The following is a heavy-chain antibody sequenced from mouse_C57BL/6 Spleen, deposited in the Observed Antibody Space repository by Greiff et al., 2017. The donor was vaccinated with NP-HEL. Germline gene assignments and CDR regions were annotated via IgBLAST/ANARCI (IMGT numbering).Heavy chain of an antibody. CDR3: ARSTTVDWYFDV. V-gene: IGHV1-72*01. Sequence: PGRGLEWIGRIDPNSGGTKYNEKFKSKATLTVDKPSSTAYMQLSSLTSEDSVVYYCARSTTVDWYFDVWGTGTTVTVSS. CDR2: IDPNSGGT. J-gene: IGHJ1*03. D-gene: IGHD1-1*01.